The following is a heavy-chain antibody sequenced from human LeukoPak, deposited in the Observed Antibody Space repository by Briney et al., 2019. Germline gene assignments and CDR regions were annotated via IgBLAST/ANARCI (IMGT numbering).Heavy chain of an antibody. V-gene: IGHV4-59*08. CDR3: ARGSYDSWSGPRAFDI. D-gene: IGHD3-3*01. J-gene: IGHJ3*02. CDR1: GGSISSYN. CDR2: IYSSGST. Sequence: SETLSLTCTVSGGSISSYNWSWIRQPPGKGLEWIGYIYSSGSTNYNPSLKSRVTISVDTSKNQFSLKLSSVTAADTAVYYCARGSYDSWSGPRAFDIWGQGTMVTVSS.